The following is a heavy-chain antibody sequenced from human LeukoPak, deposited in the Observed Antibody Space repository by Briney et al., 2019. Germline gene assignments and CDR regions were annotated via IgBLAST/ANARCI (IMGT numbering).Heavy chain of an antibody. V-gene: IGHV1-69*05. CDR2: IIPIFGTA. Sequence: SVKVSFKASEGTFSSYAISWVRQAPGQGLEWMGGIIPIFGTANYAQKFQGRVTITTDESTSTTYMELSSLRSEDTAVYYCARSRDPDSGSPDYYWGQGTLVTVSS. CDR1: EGTFSSYA. D-gene: IGHD1-26*01. J-gene: IGHJ4*02. CDR3: ARSRDPDSGSPDYY.